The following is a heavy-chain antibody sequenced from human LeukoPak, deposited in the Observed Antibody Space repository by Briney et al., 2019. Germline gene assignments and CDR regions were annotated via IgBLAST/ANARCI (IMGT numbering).Heavy chain of an antibody. Sequence: ASVKVSCKASGGTFSSYAISWVRQAPGQGLEWMGRIIPILGIANYAQKFQGRVTITADKSTSTAYMELSSLRSEDTAVYYCARHSRVVTRGLRAFDIWGQGTMVTVSS. CDR2: IIPILGIA. J-gene: IGHJ3*02. CDR1: GGTFSSYA. D-gene: IGHD3-3*01. CDR3: ARHSRVVTRGLRAFDI. V-gene: IGHV1-69*04.